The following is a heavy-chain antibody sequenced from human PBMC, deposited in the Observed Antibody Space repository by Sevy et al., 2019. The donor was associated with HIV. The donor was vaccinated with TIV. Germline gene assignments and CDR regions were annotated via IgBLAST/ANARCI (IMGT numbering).Heavy chain of an antibody. CDR2: IRGGGSTT. Sequence: GGSLRLSCAASGFTFSDYFMTWIRQAPGKGLEWVSHIRGGGSTTYYADSVKGRFIVSRDNAKNSLYLQMNSLRAEDCNISGRGLMTYYEAPVKGRFDVARDNANNQLYLQMTSLRAEDTAVFYCAGGVGAAPGDYWGQGTLVTVSS. V-gene: IGHV3-11*01. D-gene: IGHD1-26*01. CDR1: GFTFSDYF. CDR3: GLMTYYEAPVKGRFDVARDNANNQLYLQMTSLRAEDTAVFYCAGGVGAAPGDY. J-gene: IGHJ4*02.